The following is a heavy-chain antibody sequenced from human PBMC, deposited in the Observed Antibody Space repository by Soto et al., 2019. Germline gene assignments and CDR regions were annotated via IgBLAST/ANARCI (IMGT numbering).Heavy chain of an antibody. V-gene: IGHV1-18*01. CDR2: ISAYNGNT. CDR1: GYTFTSYG. CDR3: ARDGAVCGGDCSKTKKDAFDI. J-gene: IGHJ3*02. D-gene: IGHD2-21*01. Sequence: ASVKVSCKASGYTFTSYGISWVRQAPGQGLEWMGWISAYNGNTNYAQKLQGRVTMTTDTSTSTAYMELRSLRSDDTAVYYCARDGAVCGGDCSKTKKDAFDIWGQGTMVTVSS.